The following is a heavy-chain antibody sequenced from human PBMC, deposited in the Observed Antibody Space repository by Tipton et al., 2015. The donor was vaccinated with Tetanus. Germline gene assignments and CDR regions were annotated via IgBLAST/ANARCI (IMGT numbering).Heavy chain of an antibody. D-gene: IGHD6-13*01. Sequence: TLSLTCTVSGGSIYNYYWTWVRQSPGKAPEWIGYISDSGTTNYNPSLQSRVTIIVDTSRNQFSPKVTSLTAADTAVYYCARRGGRQQMLPKYLDYWGKGTLVTVSS. CDR3: ARRGGRQQMLPKYLDY. CDR1: GGSIYNYY. J-gene: IGHJ4*02. CDR2: ISDSGTT. V-gene: IGHV4-59*01.